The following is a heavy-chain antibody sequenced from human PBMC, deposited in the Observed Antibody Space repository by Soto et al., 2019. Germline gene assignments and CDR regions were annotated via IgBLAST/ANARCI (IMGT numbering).Heavy chain of an antibody. J-gene: IGHJ5*02. Sequence: PSETLSLTCTVSGGSISSGSYYWSRIRQPPGKGLEFIGYTYYTGYTYYNPSLKSRLTISVDPSKNQFSLTLSSMTAADTAVYYCPRDPYYAAKVWADWLDPCGQVTLIAVSS. D-gene: IGHD3-16*01. CDR1: GGSISSGSYY. CDR3: PRDPYYAAKVWADWLDP. CDR2: TYYTGYT. V-gene: IGHV4-30-4*01.